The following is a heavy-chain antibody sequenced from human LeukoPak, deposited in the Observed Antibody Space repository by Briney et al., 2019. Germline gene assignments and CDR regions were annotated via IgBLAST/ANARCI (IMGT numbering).Heavy chain of an antibody. CDR3: ARDHRGGVHDY. J-gene: IGHJ4*02. D-gene: IGHD3-16*01. CDR2: IYSGGST. V-gene: IGHV3-53*01. Sequence: GGSLRLSCAASGFTVSSNYMSWVRQAPGKGLEWVSVIYSGGSTYYADSVKGRFTISRDKSKNTLYLQMNSLRAEDTAVYYCARDHRGGVHDYWGQGTLVTVSS. CDR1: GFTVSSNY.